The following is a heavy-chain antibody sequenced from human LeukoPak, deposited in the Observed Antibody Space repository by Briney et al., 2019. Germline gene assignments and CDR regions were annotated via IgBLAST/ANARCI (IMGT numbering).Heavy chain of an antibody. Sequence: GGSLRLSCAASGFTFSDYAMSWVRQAPGKGLEWVASISASSASTFYADPVKGRFTTSRDNSKNTLYLQMNSLTAEDTALYYCAKHTSYSSFNWFDPWGQGTLVTVSS. V-gene: IGHV3-23*01. J-gene: IGHJ5*02. CDR3: AKHTSYSSFNWFDP. CDR2: ISASSAST. D-gene: IGHD4-11*01. CDR1: GFTFSDYA.